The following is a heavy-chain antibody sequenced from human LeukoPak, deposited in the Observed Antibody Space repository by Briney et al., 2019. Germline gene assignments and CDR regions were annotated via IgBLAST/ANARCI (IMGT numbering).Heavy chain of an antibody. Sequence: SETLSLTCAVYGGSFSGYYWSWIRQPPGKGLEWIGEINHSGSTNYNPSLKSRVTISVDTSKNQFSLKLSSVTAADTAVYYCARSFSGSYYYYYYMDVWGKGTTVTISS. D-gene: IGHD1-26*01. CDR1: GGSFSGYY. V-gene: IGHV4-34*01. CDR2: INHSGST. CDR3: ARSFSGSYYYYYYMDV. J-gene: IGHJ6*03.